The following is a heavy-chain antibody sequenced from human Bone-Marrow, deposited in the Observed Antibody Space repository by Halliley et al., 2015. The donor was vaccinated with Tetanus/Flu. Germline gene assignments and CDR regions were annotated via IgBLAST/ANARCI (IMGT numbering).Heavy chain of an antibody. CDR3: ARSVPHFDS. J-gene: IGHJ4*02. Sequence: SRGLEWLGRTYYRSKWFNDYAVSVKSRISINPDTSKNQFSRQLNSVTPDDTAVYYCARSVPHFDSWGQGTLVTVSS. CDR2: TYYRSKWFN. V-gene: IGHV6-1*01. D-gene: IGHD1-1*01.